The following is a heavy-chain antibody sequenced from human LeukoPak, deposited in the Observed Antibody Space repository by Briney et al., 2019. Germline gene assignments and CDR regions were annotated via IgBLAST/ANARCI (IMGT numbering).Heavy chain of an antibody. Sequence: ASVKVSCKASGYTFTGYYMHWVRQAPGQGLEWMGWINPNSGGTNYAQKFRGRVTMTRDTSISTAYMELSRLRSDDTAVYYCARDRGSDYYDSSGSIQGWFDPWGQGTLVTVSS. CDR2: INPNSGGT. CDR3: ARDRGSDYYDSSGSIQGWFDP. D-gene: IGHD3-22*01. J-gene: IGHJ5*02. V-gene: IGHV1-2*02. CDR1: GYTFTGYY.